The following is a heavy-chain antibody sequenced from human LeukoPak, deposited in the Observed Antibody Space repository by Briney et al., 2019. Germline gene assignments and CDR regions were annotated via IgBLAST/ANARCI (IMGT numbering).Heavy chain of an antibody. J-gene: IGHJ5*02. Sequence: GGSLRLSCAASGFTVSSNYMSWVRQAPGKGLEWVSVIYSGGSTYYADSVKGRFTISRDNSKNTLYLQMNSLRPEDTAVYYCARGHYGSGSTKYKNWFDPWGQGTLVTVSS. D-gene: IGHD3-10*01. CDR2: IYSGGST. CDR3: ARGHYGSGSTKYKNWFDP. CDR1: GFTVSSNY. V-gene: IGHV3-66*01.